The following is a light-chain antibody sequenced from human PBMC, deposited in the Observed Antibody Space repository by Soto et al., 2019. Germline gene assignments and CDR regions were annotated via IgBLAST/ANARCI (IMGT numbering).Light chain of an antibody. CDR2: DAS. V-gene: IGKV1-5*01. Sequence: DVQMTQSPSTLSASIGDRVTITCRASQSMNDWLAWYQQQPGKAPKVLIYDASSLQSGVPSRFSGSGSGTEFTLTIDSLQPDDVATYYCLRYNAFSQTSGQGTKAEI. J-gene: IGKJ1*01. CDR1: QSMNDW. CDR3: LRYNAFSQT.